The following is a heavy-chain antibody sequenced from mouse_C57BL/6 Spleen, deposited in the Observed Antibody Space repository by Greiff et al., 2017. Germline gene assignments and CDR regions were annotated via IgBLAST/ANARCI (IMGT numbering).Heavy chain of an antibody. CDR2: IHPNSGST. J-gene: IGHJ1*03. D-gene: IGHD1-1*01. CDR1: GYTFTSYW. V-gene: IGHV1-64*01. CDR3: ASYYGSSYVWYFDV. Sequence: QVQLQQPGAELVKPGASVKLSCKASGYTFTSYWMHWVKQRPGQGLEWIGMIHPNSGSTNYNEKFKSKATLTVDKSSSTAYMQLSSLTSEDSAVYYCASYYGSSYVWYFDVWGTGTTVTVSS.